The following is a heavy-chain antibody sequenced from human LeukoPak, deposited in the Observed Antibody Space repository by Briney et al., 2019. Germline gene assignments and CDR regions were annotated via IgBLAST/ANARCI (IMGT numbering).Heavy chain of an antibody. V-gene: IGHV3-11*04. CDR3: ARDQRAYCGGDCGGPFDP. CDR2: ISRSGTTI. CDR1: GFTFSDYY. D-gene: IGHD2-21*02. Sequence: GGSLRLSCAASGFTFSDYYMSWIRQAPGKGLEWISYISRSGTTIYYADSVRGRFTISRDNAKNSLYLQMNSLSAEDTAVYYCARDQRAYCGGDCGGPFDPWGQGTLVTVSS. J-gene: IGHJ5*02.